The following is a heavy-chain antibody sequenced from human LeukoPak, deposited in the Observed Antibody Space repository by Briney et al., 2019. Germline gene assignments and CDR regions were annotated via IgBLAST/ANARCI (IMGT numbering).Heavy chain of an antibody. CDR1: GGTFSSYA. J-gene: IGHJ4*02. D-gene: IGHD6-19*01. CDR3: ARGSSSGWGHFDY. V-gene: IGHV1-69*13. Sequence: SVKVSCKASGGTFSSYAISWVRQAPGQGLEWMGGVIPIFGTANYAQKFQGRVTITADESTSTAYMELSSLRSEDTAVYYCARGSSSGWGHFDYWGQGTLVTVSS. CDR2: VIPIFGTA.